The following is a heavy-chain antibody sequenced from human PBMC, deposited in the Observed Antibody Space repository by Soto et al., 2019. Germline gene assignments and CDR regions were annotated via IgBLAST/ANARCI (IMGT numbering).Heavy chain of an antibody. J-gene: IGHJ6*02. Sequence: QVQLVQSGAEVKKPGSSVKVSCKASGGTFSSYAISRVRQAPGQGLEWMGGIIPIFGTANYAQKFQGRVTITADESTSTAYMELSSLRSEDTAVYYCARTDYSNRYRPPYYYYGMDVWGQGTTVTVSS. CDR3: ARTDYSNRYRPPYYYYGMDV. V-gene: IGHV1-69*01. CDR1: GGTFSSYA. CDR2: IIPIFGTA. D-gene: IGHD4-4*01.